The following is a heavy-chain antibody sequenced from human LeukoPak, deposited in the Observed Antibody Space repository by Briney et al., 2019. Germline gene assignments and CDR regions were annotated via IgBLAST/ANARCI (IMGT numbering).Heavy chain of an antibody. J-gene: IGHJ4*02. D-gene: IGHD6-19*01. CDR2: INPNSGGT. CDR3: AGASSGWHFDY. Sequence: ASVKVSCKASGYTFRNSDINWVRQAPGQGLEWMGWINPNSGGTNYAQKFQGRVTMTRDTSISTGYMELSRLRSDDTAVYYCAGASSGWHFDYWGQGTLVTVSS. CDR1: GYTFRNSD. V-gene: IGHV1-2*02.